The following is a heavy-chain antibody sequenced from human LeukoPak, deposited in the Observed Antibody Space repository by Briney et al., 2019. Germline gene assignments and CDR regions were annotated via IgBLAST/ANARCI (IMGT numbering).Heavy chain of an antibody. Sequence: SETLSLTCTVSGGSISSSSYYWGWIRQPPGKGLEWIGSIYYSGSTYYNPSLKSRVTISVDTSKNQFSLKLSSVTAADTAVYYCARSSGRSGRGYYYYYYMDVWGKGTTVTVSS. CDR3: ARSSGRSGRGYYYYYYMDV. V-gene: IGHV4-39*07. CDR2: IYYSGST. D-gene: IGHD6-19*01. CDR1: GGSISSSSYY. J-gene: IGHJ6*03.